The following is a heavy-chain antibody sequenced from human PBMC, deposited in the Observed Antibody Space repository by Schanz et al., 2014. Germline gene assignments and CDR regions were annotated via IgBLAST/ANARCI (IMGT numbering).Heavy chain of an antibody. D-gene: IGHD3-16*02. CDR2: IIPILGIA. CDR3: ARGNRLQYYDDIWGSYRDPSELDY. V-gene: IGHV1-69*02. Sequence: QVQLVQSGAEVKKPGPSVKVSCKASGGTFSTYPINWLRQAPGQGLEWMGRIIPILGIANYAQKFQGRVTITADKSTFTAYMDVSSLRSEDTAFYYCARGNRLQYYDDIWGSYRDPSELDYWGQGTLVTVSS. J-gene: IGHJ4*02. CDR1: GGTFSTYP.